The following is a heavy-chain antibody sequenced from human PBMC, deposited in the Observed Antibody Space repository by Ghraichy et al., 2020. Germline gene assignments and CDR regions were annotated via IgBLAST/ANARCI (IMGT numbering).Heavy chain of an antibody. CDR3: ARAGLGSGWFLDY. CDR1: GYTFTGYY. CDR2: INPNSGGT. J-gene: IGHJ4*02. D-gene: IGHD6-19*01. Sequence: ASVKVSCKASGYTFTGYYMHWVRQAPGQGLEWMGWINPNSGGTNYAQKFQGRVTMTRDTSISTAYMELSRLRSDDTAVYYCARAGLGSGWFLDYWGQGTLVTVSS. V-gene: IGHV1-2*02.